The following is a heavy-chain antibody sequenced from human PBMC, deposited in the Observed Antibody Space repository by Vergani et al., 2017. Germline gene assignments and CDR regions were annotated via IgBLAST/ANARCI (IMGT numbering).Heavy chain of an antibody. CDR1: AYSISSGFF. CDR2: MYYNGLA. V-gene: IGHV4-38-2*02. J-gene: IGHJ4*02. Sequence: QVQLQESGPGLVRPSETLSLTCTVSAYSISSGFFWGWIRQPPGKGLEWIGSMYYNGLAYYSPSLKSRVTISVDTAKHHFSLKLSSVTAADTAVYYCVRDKTYYDTGIGYAGYYFDSWGQGALVTVS. CDR3: VRDKTYYDTGIGYAGYYFDS. D-gene: IGHD3-9*01.